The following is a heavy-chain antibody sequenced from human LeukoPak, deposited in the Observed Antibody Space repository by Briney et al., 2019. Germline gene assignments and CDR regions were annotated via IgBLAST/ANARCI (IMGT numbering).Heavy chain of an antibody. CDR2: IYTSGST. V-gene: IGHV4-4*07. CDR1: GGSISSYY. J-gene: IGHJ3*02. CDR3: ARGAELWSAFDI. Sequence: SETLSLTCIVAGGSISSYYWSWIRQPAGEGREWIGRIYTSGSTNYNPSLKSRVTMSVDTTKNQFSLKLSSVTAADKAVYYCARGAELWSAFDIWGQGTMVTVSS. D-gene: IGHD7-27*01.